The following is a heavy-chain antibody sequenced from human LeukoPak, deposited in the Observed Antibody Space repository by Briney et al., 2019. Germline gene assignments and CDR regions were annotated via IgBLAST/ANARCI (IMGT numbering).Heavy chain of an antibody. J-gene: IGHJ6*03. D-gene: IGHD3-10*01. V-gene: IGHV4-59*01. CDR3: AREGGNYYGSGSYGGYYYYLDV. CDR1: GGSMNPYY. CDR2: IYFTGST. Sequence: SETLSLTCTVSGGSMNPYYWTWIRQSPGKGLEWIGYIYFTGSTTYNPSLKSRVTFSVDRSTNQFSLKLTSVTAADTAVYCCAREGGNYYGSGSYGGYYYYLDVWGKGTTVTVSS.